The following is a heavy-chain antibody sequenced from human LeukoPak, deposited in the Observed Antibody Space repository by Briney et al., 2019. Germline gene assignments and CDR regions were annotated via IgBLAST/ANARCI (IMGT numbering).Heavy chain of an antibody. CDR2: IYNSGST. Sequence: SETLSLTCTVSGGSISSYYWGWIRQPPGKGLEWIAYIYNSGSTNYNPSLKSRVTISVDTSKNQFSLKLSSVTAADTAVYYCASSPGGTAAFDIWGRGTMVTVSS. CDR1: GGSISSYY. V-gene: IGHV4-59*01. J-gene: IGHJ3*02. D-gene: IGHD1-1*01. CDR3: ASSPGGTAAFDI.